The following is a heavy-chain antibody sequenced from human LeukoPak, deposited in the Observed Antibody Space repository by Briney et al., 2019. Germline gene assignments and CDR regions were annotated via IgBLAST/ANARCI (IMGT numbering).Heavy chain of an antibody. CDR1: GFTFGNYG. CDR2: IHSDGNST. J-gene: IGHJ4*02. V-gene: IGHV3-74*01. Sequence: PGGSLRLSCAASGFTFGNYGMSWVRQAPGKGLVWVSRIHSDGNSTTYADSVKGRFTISRDNAKSTLYLQMNSLRAEDTAVYYCAREATPGVPRGLLLWGQGTLVTVSS. D-gene: IGHD3-22*01. CDR3: AREATPGVPRGLLL.